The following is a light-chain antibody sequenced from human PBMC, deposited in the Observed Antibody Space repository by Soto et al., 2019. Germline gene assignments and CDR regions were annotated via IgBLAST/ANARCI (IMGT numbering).Light chain of an antibody. CDR3: QQYNNWHPWT. CDR2: GAS. V-gene: IGKV3-15*01. CDR1: QSVSSN. J-gene: IGKJ1*01. Sequence: EIVMTQSPATLSVSPGERATLSCRASQSVSSNLAWYQQKPGQATRILIYGASTRSTGIPARFSGSGSGTEFTHTISSMQSEDFAVYYCQQYNNWHPWTFGQGTKVEIK.